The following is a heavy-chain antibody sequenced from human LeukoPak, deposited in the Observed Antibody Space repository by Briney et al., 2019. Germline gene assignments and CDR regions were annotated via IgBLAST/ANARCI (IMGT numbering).Heavy chain of an antibody. J-gene: IGHJ4*02. D-gene: IGHD2-15*01. Sequence: SETLSLTCAVYGGSFSGYYWSWIRQPPGKGLEWIGEINHSGSTNYHPSLKSRLTISVDTSKNQFSLKLSSVPAADTPVYYCARRVGYCSGGSYYSIDYWGQGTHVTDPS. CDR3: ARRVGYCSGGSYYSIDY. V-gene: IGHV4-34*01. CDR2: INHSGST. CDR1: GGSFSGYY.